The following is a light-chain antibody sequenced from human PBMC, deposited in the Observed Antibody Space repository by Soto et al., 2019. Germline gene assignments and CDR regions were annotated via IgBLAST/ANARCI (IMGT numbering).Light chain of an antibody. CDR2: AAP. CDR1: QAIRNN. V-gene: IGKV1-27*01. CDR3: QKYYSVPFT. Sequence: DIQMTQSPSSLSASAGDRVTITCRASQAIRNNLAWYQQKPGKVPRLLIYAAPTLQSGVPSRFSGSGSGTDFTRTISSLQPEDVATYYCQKYYSVPFTFGPGTKVEI. J-gene: IGKJ3*01.